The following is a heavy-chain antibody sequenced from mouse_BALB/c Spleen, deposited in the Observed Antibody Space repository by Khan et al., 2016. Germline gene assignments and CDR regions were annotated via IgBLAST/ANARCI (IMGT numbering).Heavy chain of an antibody. D-gene: IGHD1-1*01. V-gene: IGHV4-1*02. CDR1: GFAFSRYW. CDR2: INPDSGTI. CDR3: ARAVYYGYLDY. J-gene: IGHJ3*01. Sequence: EVKLLESGGGLVQPGGSLKVSCAASGFAFSRYWMSWVRQAPGQGLEWIGEINPDSGTINYTPSLKVKFIISRDNAKNTLYLQMSKVRSEDTALYYCARAVYYGYLDYWGQGTLVTVSA.